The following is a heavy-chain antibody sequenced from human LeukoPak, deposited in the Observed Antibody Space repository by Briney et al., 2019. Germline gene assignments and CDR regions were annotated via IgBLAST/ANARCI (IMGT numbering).Heavy chain of an antibody. Sequence: ASVKVSCKASGYTFTGYYMHWVRQAPGQGLEWMGWINPNSGGTNYAQKFQGRVTMTRDTSISTAYMELSRLRSDDTAVYYCASHSSSWHPFHFDYWGQGTLVTVSS. J-gene: IGHJ4*02. CDR3: ASHSSSWHPFHFDY. CDR1: GYTFTGYY. D-gene: IGHD6-13*01. CDR2: INPNSGGT. V-gene: IGHV1-2*02.